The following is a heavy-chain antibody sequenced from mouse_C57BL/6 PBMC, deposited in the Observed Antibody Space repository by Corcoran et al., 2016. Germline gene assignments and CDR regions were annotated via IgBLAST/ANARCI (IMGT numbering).Heavy chain of an antibody. CDR2: INPNNGGT. Sequence: EVQLQQSGPELVKPGASVKISCKASGYTFTDYYMNWVKQSHGESLEWIGDINPNNGGTSYNQKFKGKATLTVDKSSSTAYMELRSLTSEDSAVYYCARSTTVVNFDYWGQGTTLTVSS. CDR3: ARSTTVVNFDY. V-gene: IGHV1-26*01. CDR1: GYTFTDYY. D-gene: IGHD1-1*01. J-gene: IGHJ2*01.